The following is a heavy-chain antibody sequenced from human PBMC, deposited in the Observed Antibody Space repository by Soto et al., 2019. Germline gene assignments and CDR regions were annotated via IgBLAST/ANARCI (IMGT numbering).Heavy chain of an antibody. Sequence: QLQLQESGPGLVKPSETLSLTCTVSGGSISSSSYYWGWIRQPPGKGLEWIGSIYYSGSTYYNPSLKSRVTISVDTSKNQFSLELSSVTAADTAVYYCARLVRVGAAAGLFDYWGQGTLVTVSS. V-gene: IGHV4-39*01. CDR2: IYYSGST. CDR3: ARLVRVGAAAGLFDY. D-gene: IGHD6-13*01. CDR1: GGSISSSSYY. J-gene: IGHJ4*02.